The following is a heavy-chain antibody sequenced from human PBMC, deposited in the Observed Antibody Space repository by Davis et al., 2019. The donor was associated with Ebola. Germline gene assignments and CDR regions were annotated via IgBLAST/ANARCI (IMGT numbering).Heavy chain of an antibody. CDR2: IYSSGSTI. CDR1: GFTFSSYS. J-gene: IGHJ4*02. Sequence: GESLKISCAASGFTFSSYSMNWVRQAPGKGLEWVSCIYSSGSTIYYADAVKGRFTISRDNAKNSLYLQMNSLRDEDTAVYYCARDPTGLVVAASDYWGQGTLVTVSS. CDR3: ARDPTGLVVAASDY. D-gene: IGHD2-15*01. V-gene: IGHV3-48*02.